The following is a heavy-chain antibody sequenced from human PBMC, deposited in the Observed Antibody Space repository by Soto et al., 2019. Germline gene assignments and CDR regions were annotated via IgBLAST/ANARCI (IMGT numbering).Heavy chain of an antibody. D-gene: IGHD2-2*01. J-gene: IGHJ6*02. V-gene: IGHV1-69*01. Sequence: SVKFACKASGGTFSSYAISWVRQAPGQGLEWMGGIIPIPGTANYAQKFQGRVTITADESTSTAYMELSSLRSEDTAVYYCARSQGSSTSLEIYYYYYYGMDVWGQGTTVTVSS. CDR2: IIPIPGTA. CDR3: ARSQGSSTSLEIYYYYYYGMDV. CDR1: GGTFSSYA.